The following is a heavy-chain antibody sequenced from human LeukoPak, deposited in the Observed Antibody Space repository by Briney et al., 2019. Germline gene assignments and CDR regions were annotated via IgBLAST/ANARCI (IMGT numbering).Heavy chain of an antibody. J-gene: IGHJ4*02. V-gene: IGHV4-34*01. CDR1: GGSFSGYH. CDR3: ARVLGSSGFYYFDC. Sequence: SETLSLTCGVYGGSFSGYHWNWIRQPPGEGLEWIGEINHSGSTNYNPSLKSRVTISVDRPKNQFSLKLSPVTAADTAVYYCARVLGSSGFYYFDCWGQGTLVTVSS. D-gene: IGHD3-22*01. CDR2: INHSGST.